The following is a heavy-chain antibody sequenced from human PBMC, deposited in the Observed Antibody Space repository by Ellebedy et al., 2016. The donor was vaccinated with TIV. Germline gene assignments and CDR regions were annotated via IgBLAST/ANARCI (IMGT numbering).Heavy chain of an antibody. Sequence: ASVKVSCKASGYTFTSYFLYWVRQAPGHGLEWMGIINPTSGSSNYAQKFQGRVTVTRDTSTSTVYMELSSLRSEDTAVYYCARGDNYYYDSSGYYYSYWGQGTLVTVSS. V-gene: IGHV1-46*01. CDR3: ARGDNYYYDSSGYYYSY. D-gene: IGHD3-22*01. CDR2: INPTSGSS. J-gene: IGHJ4*02. CDR1: GYTFTSYF.